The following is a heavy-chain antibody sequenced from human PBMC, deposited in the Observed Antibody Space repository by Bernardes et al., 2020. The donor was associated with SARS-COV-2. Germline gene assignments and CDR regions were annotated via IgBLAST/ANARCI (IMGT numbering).Heavy chain of an antibody. CDR2: IYWDDYK. Sequence: SGYTLSNPTQTLTLSCPFSWFSLRTSGLCVVWLRQPPGNALELLALIYWDDYKRYSPSLPSRLSITKDTSKNQVVLTMTNMDPVDTATYYCARWFGMITRAWFDPWGQGTLVTVSS. D-gene: IGHD3-16*01. CDR1: WFSLRTSGLC. CDR3: ARWFGMITRAWFDP. V-gene: IGHV2-5*02. J-gene: IGHJ5*02.